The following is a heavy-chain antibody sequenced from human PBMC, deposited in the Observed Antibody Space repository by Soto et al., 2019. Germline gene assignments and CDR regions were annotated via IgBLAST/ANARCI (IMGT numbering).Heavy chain of an antibody. J-gene: IGHJ6*02. D-gene: IGHD2-15*01. CDR2: IIPIFGTA. CDR3: AIARDHIVVVVAARYYCGMDV. V-gene: IGHV1-69*06. CDR1: GGTFSSYA. Sequence: SVKVSCKASGGTFSSYAISWVRQAPGQGLEWMGGIIPIFGTANYAQKFQGRVTITADKSTSTAYMELSSLRSEDTAVYYCAIARDHIVVVVAARYYCGMDVWGQGTTVTVSS.